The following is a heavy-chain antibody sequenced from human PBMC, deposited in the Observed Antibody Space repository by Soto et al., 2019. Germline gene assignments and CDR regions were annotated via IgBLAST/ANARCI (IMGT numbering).Heavy chain of an antibody. D-gene: IGHD6-19*01. CDR2: IYYSGST. CDR3: VSHRNYIVVSGSFFDY. V-gene: IGHV4-39*01. CDR1: GGSISSGDYY. Sequence: PSETLSLTCTVSGGSISSGDYYWGWVRQSPGKGLEWIESIYYSGSTHYNPSLKSRVTVSVDTSKNQFSLKLTSVTAADTAVYFCVSHRNYIVVSGSFFDYWSQGTLVTVSS. J-gene: IGHJ4*02.